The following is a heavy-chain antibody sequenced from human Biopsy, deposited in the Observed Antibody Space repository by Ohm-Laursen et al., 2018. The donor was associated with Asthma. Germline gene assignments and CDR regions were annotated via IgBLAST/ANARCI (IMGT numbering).Heavy chain of an antibody. CDR2: ISYDGRNT. J-gene: IGHJ6*02. CDR3: ARGGLHYYEYYGMDV. CDR1: GFTFDNYT. V-gene: IGHV3-30*04. Sequence: SLRLSCTASGFTFDNYTMHWVRQAPGKGLEWVTIISYDGRNTYYADSVEGRFTISRDNSKNTLFLQMSSLRPEDTAVYYCARGGLHYYEYYGMDVWGQGTTVTVTS. D-gene: IGHD2-21*02.